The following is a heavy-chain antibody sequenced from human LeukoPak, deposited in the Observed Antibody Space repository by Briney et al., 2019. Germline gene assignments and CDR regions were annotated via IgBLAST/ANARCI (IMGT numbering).Heavy chain of an antibody. J-gene: IGHJ4*02. CDR2: ISGSGAST. V-gene: IGHV3-23*01. D-gene: IGHD5-12*01. Sequence: SGGSLRLSCAASGFTFTSYAMNWVRQAPGKGLEWVSAISGSGASTYYADSVKGRFTISRDNSKNMLYLQMNSLRAEDTAVYYCARLYSGYDLWHFDYWGQGTLVTVSS. CDR3: ARLYSGYDLWHFDY. CDR1: GFTFTSYA.